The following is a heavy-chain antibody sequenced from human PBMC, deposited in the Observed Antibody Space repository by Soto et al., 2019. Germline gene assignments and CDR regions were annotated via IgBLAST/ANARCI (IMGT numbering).Heavy chain of an antibody. V-gene: IGHV4-31*03. CDR1: GYSMERSGDY. CDR3: ERELLAPTRGWFDP. Sequence: QVQLQESGPGLVKPSQTLSLACSVTGYSMERSGDYWSWIRQLPGQGLEWLGYIFFSGTTYYNPSFKSRVIMSVDTSRNQFFLNLTAVTAADTGVYYCERELLAPTRGWFDPWGQGTLVRVSS. CDR2: IFFSGTT. J-gene: IGHJ5*02. D-gene: IGHD2-8*02.